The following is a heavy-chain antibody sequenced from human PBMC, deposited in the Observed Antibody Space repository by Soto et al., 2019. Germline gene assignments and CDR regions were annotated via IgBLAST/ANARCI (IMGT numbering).Heavy chain of an antibody. CDR1: GFTFSSYS. V-gene: IGHV3-21*01. CDR2: ISSTNTYI. J-gene: IGHJ4*02. Sequence: EVQLVESGGGLVKPGGSLRLSCAASGFTFSSYSMNWVRQAPGKGLEWVSSISSTNTYIYYADSVKGRFTISRDNAKNSLYLQMNSLRAEDTAVYFCARVGVESAGEDYWGQGTLVTVSS. D-gene: IGHD2-2*01. CDR3: ARVGVESAGEDY.